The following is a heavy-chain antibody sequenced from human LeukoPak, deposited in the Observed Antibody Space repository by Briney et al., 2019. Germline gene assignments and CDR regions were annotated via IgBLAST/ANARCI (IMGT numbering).Heavy chain of an antibody. CDR1: GGSISSGSYY. CDR2: IYTSGST. J-gene: IGHJ6*03. CDR3: ARLTMVREIGDYYYMDV. D-gene: IGHD3-10*01. V-gene: IGHV4-61*02. Sequence: SQTLSLTCTVSGGSISSGSYYWSWIRQPAGKGLEWIGRIYTSGSTNYNPSLKSRVTISVDTSKNQFSLKLSSVTAADTAVYYCARLTMVREIGDYYYMDVWGKGTTVTVSS.